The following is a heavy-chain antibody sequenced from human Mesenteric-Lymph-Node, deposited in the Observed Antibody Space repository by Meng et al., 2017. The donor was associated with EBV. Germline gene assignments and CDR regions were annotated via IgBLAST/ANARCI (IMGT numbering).Heavy chain of an antibody. D-gene: IGHD4-23*01. Sequence: QGQLVQPWSKLKKPGASVKVACKASGYTFNIYTMNWVRQAPGQGLEWMGWINTNTGNPTYAQGFTGRFVFSLDASVSTAFLEISSLKAEDTAVYYCARGLGGHSLWGQGTLVTVSS. CDR1: GYTFNIYT. J-gene: IGHJ4*02. CDR3: ARGLGGHSL. V-gene: IGHV7-4-1*02. CDR2: INTNTGNP.